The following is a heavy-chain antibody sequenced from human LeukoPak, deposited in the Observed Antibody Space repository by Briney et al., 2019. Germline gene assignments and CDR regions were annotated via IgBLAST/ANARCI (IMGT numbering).Heavy chain of an antibody. Sequence: GASVKVSCKASGGTFSSYAISWVRQAPGQGLEWMGGIIPIFGTANYAQKFQGRVTITADKSTSTAYMELSSLRSEDTAVYYCARGRSGYDYVWGSYRPRTGFDYWGQGTLVTVSS. CDR1: GGTFSSYA. CDR2: IIPIFGTA. D-gene: IGHD3-16*02. CDR3: ARGRSGYDYVWGSYRPRTGFDY. V-gene: IGHV1-69*06. J-gene: IGHJ4*02.